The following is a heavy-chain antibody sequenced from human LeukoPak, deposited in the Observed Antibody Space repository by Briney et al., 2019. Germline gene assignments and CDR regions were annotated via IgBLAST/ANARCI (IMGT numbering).Heavy chain of an antibody. CDR3: AREDLTGSYYFDY. Sequence: SETLSLTCAVYGGSFSGYYWSWIRQPPGKGLEWIGEINYSGSTNYNPSLKSRVTISVDTSKNQFSLKLSSVTAADTAVYYCAREDLTGSYYFDYWGQGTLVTVSS. V-gene: IGHV4-34*01. D-gene: IGHD3-9*01. CDR1: GGSFSGYY. J-gene: IGHJ4*02. CDR2: INYSGST.